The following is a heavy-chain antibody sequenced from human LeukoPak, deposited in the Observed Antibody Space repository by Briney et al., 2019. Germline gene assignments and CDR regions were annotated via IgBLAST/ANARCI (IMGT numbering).Heavy chain of an antibody. CDR3: ARTLLGIDYGSGSYDFDY. CDR2: IYTSGST. V-gene: IGHV4-61*02. Sequence: PSQTLSLTCTVSGGSISSGSYYWSWLRQPAGKGLEWIVRIYTSGSTNYNPSLKSRVTISVDTSKNQFSLKLSSVTAADTAVYYCARTLLGIDYGSGSYDFDYWGQGTLVTVSS. CDR1: GGSISSGSYY. J-gene: IGHJ4*02. D-gene: IGHD3-10*01.